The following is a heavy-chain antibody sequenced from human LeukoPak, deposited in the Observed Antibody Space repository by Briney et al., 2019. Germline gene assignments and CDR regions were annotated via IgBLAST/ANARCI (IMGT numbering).Heavy chain of an antibody. CDR3: ARGASGFDP. V-gene: IGHV3-13*01. CDR2: IGTAGDT. J-gene: IGHJ5*02. Sequence: PGGSLRLSCAASGFTFSSYDMHWVRQATGKGLEWVSAIGTAGDTCYAGSVKGRFTISRQNAKNSLYLQMNSLRAEDTAVYYCARGASGFDPWGQGTLVTVSS. CDR1: GFTFSSYD.